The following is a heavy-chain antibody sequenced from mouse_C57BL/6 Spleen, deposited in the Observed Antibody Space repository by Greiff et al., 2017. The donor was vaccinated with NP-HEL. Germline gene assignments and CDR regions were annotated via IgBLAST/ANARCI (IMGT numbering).Heavy chain of an antibody. Sequence: VQLQQSGAELVRPGTSVKMSCKASGYTFTNYWIGWAKQRPGHGLEWIGDIYPGGGYTNYNEKFKGKATLTADKSSSTAYMQFSSLTSEDSAIYYCARSITTVVADDWYFDVWGTGTTVTVSS. CDR2: IYPGGGYT. V-gene: IGHV1-63*01. D-gene: IGHD1-1*01. CDR1: GYTFTNYW. J-gene: IGHJ1*03. CDR3: ARSITTVVADDWYFDV.